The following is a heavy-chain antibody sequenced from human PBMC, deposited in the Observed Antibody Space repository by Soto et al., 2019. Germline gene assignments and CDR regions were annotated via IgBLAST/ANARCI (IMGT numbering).Heavy chain of an antibody. V-gene: IGHV1-18*01. J-gene: IGHJ4*02. CDR2: ISAHNGNT. CDR3: AGGRYGDS. CDR1: GYDFTTYG. D-gene: IGHD1-1*01. Sequence: QVHLVQSGAEVKKSGASVKVSCKGSGYDFTTYGITWVRQAPGQGLEWMAWISAHNGNTDYAQKLQGRVTVTRDTSTSTAYMELRSLRSEDTDVYYCAGGRYGDSWGQGALVTFSS.